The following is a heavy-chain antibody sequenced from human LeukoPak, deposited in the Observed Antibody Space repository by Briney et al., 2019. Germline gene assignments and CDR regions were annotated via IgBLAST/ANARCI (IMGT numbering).Heavy chain of an antibody. Sequence: GGSLRLSCAASGFTFRSYSMNWVRQAPGKGLEWVSSISSSSSYIYYADSVKGRFTISRDNAKNSLYLQMNSLRAEDTAVYYCARGYSYGYGWPFDYWGQGTLVTVSS. CDR2: ISSSSSYI. CDR3: ARGYSYGYGWPFDY. J-gene: IGHJ4*02. CDR1: GFTFRSYS. D-gene: IGHD5-18*01. V-gene: IGHV3-21*01.